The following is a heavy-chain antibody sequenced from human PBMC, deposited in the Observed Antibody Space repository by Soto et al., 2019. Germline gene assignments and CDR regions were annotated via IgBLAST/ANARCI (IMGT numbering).Heavy chain of an antibody. CDR2: ITSGGTVF. J-gene: IGHJ6*04. V-gene: IGHV3-48*03. Sequence: PGWSLRLSCAASGFNVGDYEMNLVRQAPGKGLEWISMITSGGTVFYYADSVRGRFAISRDDTENSLHLQMNSLRVEDTAMYYCARGRYALGVWGKGTTVTVSS. CDR1: GFNVGDYE. D-gene: IGHD3-9*01. CDR3: ARGRYALGV.